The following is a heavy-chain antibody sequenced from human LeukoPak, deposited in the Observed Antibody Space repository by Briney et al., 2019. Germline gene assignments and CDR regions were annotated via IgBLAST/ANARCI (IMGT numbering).Heavy chain of an antibody. J-gene: IGHJ6*03. V-gene: IGHV4-34*01. CDR1: GGSLSGYY. CDR3: ARLMYSGYEGLDYYFNYIVV. CDR2: INRSGST. D-gene: IGHD5-12*01. Sequence: PSETLSLTCGVYGGSLSGYYWSWIRQPPGKGLEWIGEINRSGSTNYNPSLKSRVTMSVDTSKNQFSLNLSSVTAADTAVYYCARLMYSGYEGLDYYFNYIVVWGKGTTVTISS.